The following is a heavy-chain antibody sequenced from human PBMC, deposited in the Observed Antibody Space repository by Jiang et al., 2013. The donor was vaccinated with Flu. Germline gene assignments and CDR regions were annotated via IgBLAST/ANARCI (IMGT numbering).Heavy chain of an antibody. CDR3: ATDPDTPMPIDF. J-gene: IGHJ4*02. CDR1: GYTITDYF. CDR2: INPKGDTT. Sequence: GAEVKKPGSSVKVSCKPSGYTITDYFIHWVRQAPAQGLEWMGWINPKGDTTDYAPKFQDRVTMTRDTSIGTAYMELSGLTSDDTAVYYCATDPDTPMPIDFWGQGTLVTVSS. D-gene: IGHD5-18*01. V-gene: IGHV1-2*02.